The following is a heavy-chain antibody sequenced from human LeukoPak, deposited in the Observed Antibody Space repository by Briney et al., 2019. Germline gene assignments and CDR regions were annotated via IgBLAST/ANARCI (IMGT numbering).Heavy chain of an antibody. D-gene: IGHD3-10*01. CDR3: ATLGVRGAPYYFDY. CDR1: GFTFSSYS. Sequence: GGCLRLSCAASGFTFSSYSMNWVRQAPGKGLEWVSSISSSGYYIYYADSLKGRFTISRDNAKNSLYLQMNSLRAEDTAVYYCATLGVRGAPYYFDYWGQGTLVTVSS. CDR2: ISSSGYYI. V-gene: IGHV3-21*01. J-gene: IGHJ4*02.